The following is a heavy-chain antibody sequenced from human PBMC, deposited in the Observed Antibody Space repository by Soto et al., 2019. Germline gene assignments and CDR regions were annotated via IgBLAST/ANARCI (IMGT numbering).Heavy chain of an antibody. V-gene: IGHV5-51*01. J-gene: IGHJ6*02. CDR3: ARIGIAVASAYYYYGMDV. D-gene: IGHD6-19*01. CDR1: GYSFTSYW. Sequence: ESLKISCKGSGYSFTSYWIGWVRQMPGKGLEWMGIIYPGDSDTRYSPSFQGQVTISADKSISTAYLQWSSLKASDTAMYYCARIGIAVASAYYYYGMDVWGQGTTVTVSS. CDR2: IYPGDSDT.